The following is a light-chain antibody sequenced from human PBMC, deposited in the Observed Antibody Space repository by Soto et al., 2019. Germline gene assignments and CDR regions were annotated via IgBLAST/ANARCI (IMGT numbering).Light chain of an antibody. V-gene: IGLV2-14*01. CDR2: DVS. CDR1: SSDVGGYNY. Sequence: QSVLTQPASVSGSPGQSITISCTGTSSDVGGYNYVSWYQQHPGKAPKLMIYDVSNRPSGVSNRFSGSKSGNTASLTISGLQDEDEADCYCSSYTSSSTYVFGTGTKLTVL. J-gene: IGLJ1*01. CDR3: SSYTSSSTYV.